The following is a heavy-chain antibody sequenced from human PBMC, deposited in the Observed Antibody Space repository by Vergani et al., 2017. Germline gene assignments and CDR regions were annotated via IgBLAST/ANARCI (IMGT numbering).Heavy chain of an antibody. D-gene: IGHD5-18*01. V-gene: IGHV3-30*18. Sequence: QVQLVESGGGVVQPGRSLRLSCAASGFTFSSYCMHWVRQAPGKGLEWVAVISYDGSNKYYADSVKGRFTISRDNSKNTLYLQMNSLRAEDTAVYYCAKSIWRIQLWLDYWGQGTLVTVSS. CDR3: AKSIWRIQLWLDY. CDR2: ISYDGSNK. J-gene: IGHJ4*02. CDR1: GFTFSSYC.